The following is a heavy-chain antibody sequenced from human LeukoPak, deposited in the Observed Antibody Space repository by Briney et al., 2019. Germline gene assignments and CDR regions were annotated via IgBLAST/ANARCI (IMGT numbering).Heavy chain of an antibody. D-gene: IGHD6-6*01. CDR3: ARGGGSSSHY. CDR1: GLTVSSNY. J-gene: IGHJ4*02. Sequence: PGGSLRLSCAASGLTVSSNYMSWVRQAPGKGLEWVSIIYSGGTTYYADSVKGRFTISRDNSKNTLYLQMNSLRAEDTAVYYCARGGGSSSHYWGQGTLVTVSS. V-gene: IGHV3-53*01. CDR2: IYSGGTT.